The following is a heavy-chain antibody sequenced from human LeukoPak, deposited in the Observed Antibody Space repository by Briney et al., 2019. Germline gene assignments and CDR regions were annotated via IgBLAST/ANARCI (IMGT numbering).Heavy chain of an antibody. CDR1: GFTFSSYW. J-gene: IGHJ4*02. V-gene: IGHV3-9*01. Sequence: GGSLRLSCAASGFTFSSYWMTWVRQAPGKGLEWVSGISWNSGSIGYADSVKGRFTISRDNAKNSLYLQMNSLRAEDTALYYCAKGISGWYGSSFDYWGQGTLVTVSS. CDR3: AKGISGWYGSSFDY. D-gene: IGHD6-19*01. CDR2: ISWNSGSI.